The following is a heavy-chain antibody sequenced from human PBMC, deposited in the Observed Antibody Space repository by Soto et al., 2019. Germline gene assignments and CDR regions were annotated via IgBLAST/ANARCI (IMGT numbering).Heavy chain of an antibody. D-gene: IGHD7-27*01. J-gene: IGHJ4*02. V-gene: IGHV4-59*01. CDR2: ISYSGTT. Sequence: PSETLSLACTVSGTSISRYYWNWIRQPPGRGLEWIGYISYSGTTNYNPSLKSRVTVSSDTSKNQFSLKLSSVTAADTAVYYCAKEHWGSFDYWGQGALVTVSS. CDR1: GTSISRYY. CDR3: AKEHWGSFDY.